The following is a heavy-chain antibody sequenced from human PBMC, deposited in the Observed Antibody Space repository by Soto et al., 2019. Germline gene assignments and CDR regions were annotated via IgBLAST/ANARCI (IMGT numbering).Heavy chain of an antibody. CDR3: ARVYVWQQLTYFDY. V-gene: IGHV4-4*02. CDR1: GGSVSSRNW. J-gene: IGHJ4*02. CDR2: IYHTGNT. Sequence: QVQLQESGPGLVKPSGTLSLTCAVSGGSVSSRNWLTWVRQPPGKGLEWIGEIYHTGNTKYNPSLKIRVAISLDKSRKQYSLKLSSVTAADTAVYYCARVYVWQQLTYFDYWGQGTLVTVSS. D-gene: IGHD2-8*01.